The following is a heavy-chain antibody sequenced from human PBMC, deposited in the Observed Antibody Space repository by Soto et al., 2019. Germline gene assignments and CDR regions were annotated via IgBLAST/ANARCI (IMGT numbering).Heavy chain of an antibody. Sequence: ASVKVSCKASGYTFTGYYMHWVRQAPGQGLEWMGWINPNSGGTNYAQKLQGRVTMTRDTSISTAYMELSRLRSDDTAVYYCAINEDYYDSSGYYNYWGQGTLVTVSS. CDR1: GYTFTGYY. J-gene: IGHJ4*02. D-gene: IGHD3-22*01. CDR3: AINEDYYDSSGYYNY. V-gene: IGHV1-2*02. CDR2: INPNSGGT.